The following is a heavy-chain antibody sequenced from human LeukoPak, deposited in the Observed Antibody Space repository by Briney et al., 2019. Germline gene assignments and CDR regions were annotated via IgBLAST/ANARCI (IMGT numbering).Heavy chain of an antibody. Sequence: PSETLSLTCTVSGGSVRRGNYYWTWIRQPAGSGLEWIGRIYTSGTTDYNPSLRTRVTISVDASRNQFSLNLSSVTAADTAVYYCARDQNGVGATTLDDAFDIWGQGTMVTVSS. CDR3: ARDQNGVGATTLDDAFDI. CDR2: IYTSGTT. CDR1: GGSVRRGNYY. J-gene: IGHJ3*02. D-gene: IGHD1-26*01. V-gene: IGHV4-61*02.